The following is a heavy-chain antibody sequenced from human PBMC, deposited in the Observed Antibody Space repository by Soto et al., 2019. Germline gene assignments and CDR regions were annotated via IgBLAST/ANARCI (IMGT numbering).Heavy chain of an antibody. D-gene: IGHD3-22*01. V-gene: IGHV3-66*01. Sequence: PGGSLRLSCAASGFTVSGNYMMWVRQAPGKGLEWVSAIYSDDSTYYADSVKGRFTISRDNSKSTLYLQMYSLRAEDTATYYCASYYDSSGFTDYWGQGTLVTVSS. CDR3: ASYYDSSGFTDY. J-gene: IGHJ4*02. CDR1: GFTVSGNY. CDR2: IYSDDST.